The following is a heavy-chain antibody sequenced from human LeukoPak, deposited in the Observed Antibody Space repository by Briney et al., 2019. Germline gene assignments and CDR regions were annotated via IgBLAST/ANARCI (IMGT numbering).Heavy chain of an antibody. Sequence: GGPLRLSCAASGFTFTTYAMSWFRQAPGKGLEWVSTIIGITIRTYYPDSVKGRFTISRENSKNTLYLQMNSLRAEDTAVYYCAKDLATRTPHFFDYWGQGTLVTVCS. CDR3: AKDLATRTPHFFDY. CDR2: IIGITIRT. CDR1: GFTFTTYA. D-gene: IGHD6-6*01. J-gene: IGHJ4*02. V-gene: IGHV3-23*01.